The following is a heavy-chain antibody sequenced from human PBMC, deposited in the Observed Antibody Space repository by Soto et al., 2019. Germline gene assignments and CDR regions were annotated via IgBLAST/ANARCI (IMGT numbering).Heavy chain of an antibody. CDR1: GGSISSSSYY. D-gene: IGHD5-18*01. CDR2: IYYSGST. V-gene: IGHV4-39*01. J-gene: IGHJ4*02. CDR3: ARRRWIQIVY. Sequence: KPSENPSLTCTVSGGSISSSSYYWGWIRQPPGKGLEWIGSIYYSGSTYYNPSLKSRVTISVDTSKNQFSLKLSSVTAADTAVYYCARRRWIQIVYWGQALLVSV.